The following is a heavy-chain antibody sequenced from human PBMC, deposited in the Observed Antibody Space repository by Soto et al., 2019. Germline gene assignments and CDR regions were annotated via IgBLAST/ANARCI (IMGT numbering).Heavy chain of an antibody. D-gene: IGHD4-17*01. Sequence: SETLSLTCAVSGGSISSSNWWSWVRQPPGKGLEWIGEIYHSGSTNYNPSLKSRVTISVDKSKNQFSLKLSAVTAADTAVYYCARILGDYNFYYGMDVWGQGTTVTVSS. CDR2: IYHSGST. V-gene: IGHV4-4*02. CDR3: ARILGDYNFYYGMDV. CDR1: GGSISSSNW. J-gene: IGHJ6*02.